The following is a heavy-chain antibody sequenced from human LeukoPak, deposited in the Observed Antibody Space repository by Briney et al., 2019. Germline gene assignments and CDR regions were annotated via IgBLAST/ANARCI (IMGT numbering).Heavy chain of an antibody. CDR3: ARAHFWDYYYGMDV. J-gene: IGHJ6*02. D-gene: IGHD3-16*01. Sequence: GGSLRLSCAASGFTFSDYYMSWIRQAPGKGLEWVSYISSSGSTIYYADSVKGRFTISRDNAKNSLYLQMNSLRAEDTAVYYCARAHFWDYYYGMDVWGQGTTVSVSS. V-gene: IGHV3-11*01. CDR1: GFTFSDYY. CDR2: ISSSGSTI.